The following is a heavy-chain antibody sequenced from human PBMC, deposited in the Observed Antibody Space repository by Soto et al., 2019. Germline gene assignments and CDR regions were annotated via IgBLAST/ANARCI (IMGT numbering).Heavy chain of an antibody. CDR1: GFTFSSYW. V-gene: IGHV3-74*03. D-gene: IGHD4-17*01. CDR2: INGDGSDT. J-gene: IGHJ5*02. CDR3: ARDQTTGDWFDA. Sequence: PGGSLRLSCAASGFTFSSYWMYWVRQAPGKGLVWVSRINGDGSDTKYADSVKGRFTISRDNARNTVYLQMNSLRADDTAVYYCARDQTTGDWFDAWGQGALVTVSS.